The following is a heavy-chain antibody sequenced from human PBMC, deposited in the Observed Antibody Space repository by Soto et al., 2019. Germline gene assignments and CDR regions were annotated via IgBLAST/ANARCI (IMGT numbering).Heavy chain of an antibody. CDR2: ISYDGSNK. D-gene: IGHD5-12*01. CDR3: ANRGLDGYGIGY. J-gene: IGHJ4*02. Sequence: GGSLRLSCAASGFTFSSYGMHWVRQAPGKGLEWVAVISYDGSNKYYADSVKGRFTISRDNSKNTLYLQMNSLRAEDTAVYYCANRGLDGYGIGYWGQGTLVTVSS. V-gene: IGHV3-30*18. CDR1: GFTFSSYG.